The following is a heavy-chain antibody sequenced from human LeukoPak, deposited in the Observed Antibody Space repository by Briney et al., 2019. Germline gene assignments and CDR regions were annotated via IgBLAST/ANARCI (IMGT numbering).Heavy chain of an antibody. J-gene: IGHJ5*02. CDR3: ARDANGYNWFDP. Sequence: SVKVSCKASGGTFSSYAISWVRQAPGQGLEWMGRIIPIFGTANYAQKFQGRVTMTRDTSTSTVYMELSSLRSEDTAVYYCARDANGYNWFDPWGQGTLVTVSS. CDR1: GGTFSSYA. D-gene: IGHD1-1*01. CDR2: IIPIFGTA. V-gene: IGHV1-69*05.